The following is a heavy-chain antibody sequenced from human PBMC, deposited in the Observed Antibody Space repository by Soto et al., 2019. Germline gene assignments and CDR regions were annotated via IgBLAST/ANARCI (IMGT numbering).Heavy chain of an antibody. CDR1: GASFNDNH. V-gene: IGHV4-34*01. J-gene: IGHJ5*02. CDR2: INHAGDT. Sequence: SETLSLTCNVSGASFNDNHWSWIRQSPGKGLDWIGDINHAGDTFYNPSLKSRITMSVDTSRNQLSLNLSSVTAADAAVYYCSRRAPEGFDPWGQGTLVTVSS. CDR3: SRRAPEGFDP.